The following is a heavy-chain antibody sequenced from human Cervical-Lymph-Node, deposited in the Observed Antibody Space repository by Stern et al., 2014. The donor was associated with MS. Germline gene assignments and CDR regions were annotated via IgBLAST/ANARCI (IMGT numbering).Heavy chain of an antibody. CDR1: GFTFDDYA. J-gene: IGHJ1*01. CDR2: MSWNSGNI. V-gene: IGHV3-9*01. D-gene: IGHD5-24*01. Sequence: QLVESGGGLVQPGRSLRLSCAASGFTFDDYAMHWVRQAPGKGLAWVSGMSWNSGNIGYADAVKGRFTISRDNAKNCLYLQMNSLRAEDTALYYCAKDTGMANFNHWGQGTLVTVSS. CDR3: AKDTGMANFNH.